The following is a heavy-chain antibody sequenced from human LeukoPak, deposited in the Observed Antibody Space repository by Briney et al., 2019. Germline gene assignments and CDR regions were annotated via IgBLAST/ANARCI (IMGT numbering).Heavy chain of an antibody. CDR1: GFTFSSYA. D-gene: IGHD3-22*01. CDR2: ISGSGGST. V-gene: IGHV3-23*01. J-gene: IGHJ4*02. Sequence: PGGSLRLSCAASGFTFSSYAMSWVRQAPGKGLEWVSAISGSGGSTYYADSVKGRFTISRDNSKNTLYLQMNSLRAEDTAVYYCAKDSVTYYYDSSGYPLWGQGTLVTVSS. CDR3: AKDSVTYYYDSSGYPL.